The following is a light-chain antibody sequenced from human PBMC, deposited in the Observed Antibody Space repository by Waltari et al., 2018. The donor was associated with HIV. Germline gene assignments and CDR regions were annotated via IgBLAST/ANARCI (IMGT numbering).Light chain of an antibody. CDR1: SSDVGGYNY. CDR3: CSYAGSYTLV. J-gene: IGLJ2*01. Sequence: QSALTQPRSVSGSPGQSVTISCTGTSSDVGGYNYVSWYQHHPGKAPKLMIYDVSKRPSGVPDRFSSSKSGNTASLTISGLQAEDEADYYCCSYAGSYTLVFGGGTTLTVL. CDR2: DVS. V-gene: IGLV2-11*01.